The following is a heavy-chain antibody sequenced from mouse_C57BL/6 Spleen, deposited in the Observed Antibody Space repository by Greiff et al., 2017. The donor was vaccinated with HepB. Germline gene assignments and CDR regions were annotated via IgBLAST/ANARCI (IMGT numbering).Heavy chain of an antibody. Sequence: EVQLQQSGPELVKPGASVKISCKASGYTFTDYYMNWVKQSHGKSLEWIGDINPNNGGTSYNQKFKGKATLTVDKSSSTAYMELRSLTSEDSAVYYCAINSITTVVEASFAYWGQGTLVTVSA. D-gene: IGHD1-1*01. CDR2: INPNNGGT. CDR1: GYTFTDYY. J-gene: IGHJ3*01. CDR3: AINSITTVVEASFAY. V-gene: IGHV1-26*01.